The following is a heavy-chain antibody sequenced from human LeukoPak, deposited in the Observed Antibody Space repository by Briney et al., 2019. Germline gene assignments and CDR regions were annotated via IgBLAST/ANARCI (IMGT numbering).Heavy chain of an antibody. V-gene: IGHV4-34*01. D-gene: IGHD6-19*01. Sequence: SETLSLTCAVYGGSFGGYYWSWSRKPRGKGLEWIGEINHSGSTNYNPSLKSRGTVSVDTSKDRFSVKLSSVTAADTAVYYCARGRYSSGWYWGGAFDIWGEGTMVTVSS. J-gene: IGHJ3*02. CDR1: GGSFGGYY. CDR2: INHSGST. CDR3: ARGRYSSGWYWGGAFDI.